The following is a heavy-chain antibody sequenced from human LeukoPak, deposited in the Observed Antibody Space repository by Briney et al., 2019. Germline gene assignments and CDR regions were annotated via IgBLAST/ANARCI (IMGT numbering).Heavy chain of an antibody. D-gene: IGHD3-3*01. CDR2: ISAYNGNT. CDR1: GYTFTSYG. V-gene: IGHV1-18*01. Sequence: ASVKVSCKASGYTFTSYGISWVRQAPGQGLEWMGWISAYNGNTNYAQKLQGRVTMTTDTSTSTAYMELRSLRSDDTAVYYCARDPFLVWLPVVSPLWFDPWGQGTLVTVSS. J-gene: IGHJ5*02. CDR3: ARDPFLVWLPVVSPLWFDP.